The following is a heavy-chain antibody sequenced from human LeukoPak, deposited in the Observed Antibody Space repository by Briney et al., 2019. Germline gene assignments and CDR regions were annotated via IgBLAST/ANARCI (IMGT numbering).Heavy chain of an antibody. Sequence: GGSLRLFCAASGFIFSSYGMHWVRQAPGKGLEGVADIWYDGSNKYYAESVKGRFTISRDNSKNTLYLQMNSLRAENTAVDYCARELRGGFDYGGQGTLVTASS. J-gene: IGHJ4*02. CDR3: ARELRGGFDY. CDR1: GFIFSSYG. D-gene: IGHD3-10*01. CDR2: IWYDGSNK. V-gene: IGHV3-33*01.